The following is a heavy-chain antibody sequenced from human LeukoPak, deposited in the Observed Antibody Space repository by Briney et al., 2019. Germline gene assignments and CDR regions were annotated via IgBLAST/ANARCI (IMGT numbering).Heavy chain of an antibody. D-gene: IGHD1-7*01. CDR1: GFTFSSYA. J-gene: IGHJ4*02. CDR3: ARDKPGTGIDY. V-gene: IGHV3-43*01. CDR2: ISWDGVTT. Sequence: PGGSLRLSCAASGFTFSSYAMSWVRQAPGKGLEWVSLISWDGVTTYYAHSVKVRFTISRDSSKNSLFLQMNSLRTEDTALYYCARDKPGTGIDYWGQGTLVTVSS.